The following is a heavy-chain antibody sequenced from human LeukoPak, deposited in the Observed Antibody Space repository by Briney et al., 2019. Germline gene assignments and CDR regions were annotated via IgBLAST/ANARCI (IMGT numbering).Heavy chain of an antibody. CDR2: ISGSGSST. Sequence: PGGSLRLSCAASGFTFSSYAMSWVRQAPGKGLEWVSAISGSGSSTYYADSVKGRFTISRDNSKNTLYLQMNSLRAEDTAVYYCAKDAYDYIWGSYRSPFDYWGQGTLVTVSS. CDR3: AKDAYDYIWGSYRSPFDY. V-gene: IGHV3-23*01. CDR1: GFTFSSYA. D-gene: IGHD3-16*02. J-gene: IGHJ4*02.